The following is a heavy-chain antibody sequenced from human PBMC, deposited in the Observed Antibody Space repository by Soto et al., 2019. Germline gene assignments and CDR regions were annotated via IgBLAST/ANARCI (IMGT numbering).Heavy chain of an antibody. Sequence: SVKVSCKASGGTFSSYAISWVRQAPGQGLEWMGGIIPIFGTANYAQTFQGRVTITADESTSTAYTELSSLRSEDTAVYYCARDQTYSYGYYSFDYWGQGTLVTVSS. D-gene: IGHD5-18*01. J-gene: IGHJ4*02. CDR1: GGTFSSYA. V-gene: IGHV1-69*13. CDR2: IIPIFGTA. CDR3: ARDQTYSYGYYSFDY.